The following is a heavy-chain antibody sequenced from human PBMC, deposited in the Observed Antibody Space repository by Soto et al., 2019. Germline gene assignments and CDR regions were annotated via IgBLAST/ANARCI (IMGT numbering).Heavy chain of an antibody. CDR3: ARDGSSGSARNMDV. Sequence: SETLSLTCTVSGGSISSGGYYWSWIRQHPGKGLEWIGYIYYSGSTYYNPSLKSRVTISVDTSKNQFSLKLSSVTAADTAVYYCARDGSSGSARNMDVWGQGTTVTVSS. V-gene: IGHV4-31*02. J-gene: IGHJ6*02. CDR1: GGSISSGGYY. D-gene: IGHD6-19*01. CDR2: IYYSGST.